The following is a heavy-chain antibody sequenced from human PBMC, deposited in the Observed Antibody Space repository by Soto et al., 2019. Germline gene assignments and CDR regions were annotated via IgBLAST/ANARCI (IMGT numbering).Heavy chain of an antibody. Sequence: PGESLKISCKGSGYSFTSYWIGWVRQMPGKGLEWMGIIYPGDSDTRYSPSFQGQVTISADKSISTAYLQWSSLKASDTAMYYCARLGEISSGLVWFDPWGQGTLVTVSS. V-gene: IGHV5-51*01. CDR3: ARLGEISSGLVWFDP. J-gene: IGHJ5*02. D-gene: IGHD6-19*01. CDR1: GYSFTSYW. CDR2: IYPGDSDT.